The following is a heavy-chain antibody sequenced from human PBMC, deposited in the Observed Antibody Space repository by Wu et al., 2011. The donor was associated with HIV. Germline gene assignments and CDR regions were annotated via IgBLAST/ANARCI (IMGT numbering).Heavy chain of an antibody. CDR3: VTLPLPQPGDYSESSVYAYYFDF. CDR2: IMPVFGAA. J-gene: IGHJ4*02. CDR1: GGTFNSYA. Sequence: QVQLVQSGAEMKKPGSSVKVSCKTSGGTFNSYAFSWVRQAPGQGLEWMGRIMPVFGAAYYAQNFQGRLTLTEDTLTDTAYMELSSLRSEDTAIYYCVTLPLPQPGDYSESSVYAYYFDFWGQGTLVTVSS. D-gene: IGHD3-22*01. V-gene: IGHV1-69*14.